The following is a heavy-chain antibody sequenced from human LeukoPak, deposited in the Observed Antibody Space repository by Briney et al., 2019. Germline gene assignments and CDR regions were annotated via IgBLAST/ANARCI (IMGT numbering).Heavy chain of an antibody. V-gene: IGHV5-51*01. CDR1: GYSFSTYW. CDR3: ARSIASSFIDFDY. CDR2: ICPRDSDT. J-gene: IGHJ4*02. D-gene: IGHD6-6*01. Sequence: GESLKISCKGFGYSFSTYWIGWVRQTPGKGLEWLGIICPRDSDTRYSPSFQGQVTISADKSISTAYLQWHSLKASDTAIFYCARSIASSFIDFDYWGQGTLVTVSS.